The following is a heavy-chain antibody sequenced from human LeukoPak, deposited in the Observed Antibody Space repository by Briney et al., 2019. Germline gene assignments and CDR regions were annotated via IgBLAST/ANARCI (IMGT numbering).Heavy chain of an antibody. J-gene: IGHJ6*03. Sequence: ASVKVSCKASGYTFTGYYMHWVRQAPGQGLEWMGWINPNSGGTNYAQKFQGRVTMTRDTSISTAYMELSRLRSDDTAVYYCARVDIVVVPAAKVYYYYYMDVWGKGTTVTVSS. CDR3: ARVDIVVVPAAKVYYYYYMDV. CDR2: INPNSGGT. V-gene: IGHV1-2*02. CDR1: GYTFTGYY. D-gene: IGHD2-2*03.